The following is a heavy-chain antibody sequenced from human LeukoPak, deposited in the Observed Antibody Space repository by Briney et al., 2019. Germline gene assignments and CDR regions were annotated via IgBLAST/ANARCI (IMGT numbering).Heavy chain of an antibody. CDR1: GFTFSSYW. Sequence: GGSLRLSCAASGFTFSSYWMTWVRQAPGKGLEWVANIREDGSDKYYVDSVKGRFTISRDNAKNSLYLQMNSLRAEDTAVYYCARDLGYYDSSGYSDYWGQGTLVTVSS. CDR2: IREDGSDK. D-gene: IGHD3-22*01. CDR3: ARDLGYYDSSGYSDY. J-gene: IGHJ4*02. V-gene: IGHV3-7*01.